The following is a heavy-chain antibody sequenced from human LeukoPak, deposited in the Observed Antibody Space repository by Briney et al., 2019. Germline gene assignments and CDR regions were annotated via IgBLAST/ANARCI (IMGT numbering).Heavy chain of an antibody. D-gene: IGHD6-13*01. CDR3: AGTTGYSSSWYDY. V-gene: IGHV4-30-4*08. J-gene: IGHJ4*02. CDR1: GGSISSGDYY. Sequence: KPSETLSLTCTVSGGSISSGDYYWSRIRQPPGKGLEWIGYIYYSGSTYYNPSLKSRVTISVDTSKNQFSLKLSSVTAADTAVYYCAGTTGYSSSWYDYWGQGTLVTVSS. CDR2: IYYSGST.